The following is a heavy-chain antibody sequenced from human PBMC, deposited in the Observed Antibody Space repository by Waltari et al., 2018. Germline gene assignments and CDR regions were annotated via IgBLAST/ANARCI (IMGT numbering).Heavy chain of an antibody. CDR2: IHHSGST. CDR1: GYSISTDYY. J-gene: IGHJ6*03. Sequence: QVQLQESGPGLVKPSETLSLTCAVSGYSISTDYYWVWIRQPPGKGLEWIGNIHHSGSTYYNPSLKSRVSISLDTSKNQFSLKLSSVTAADTAVYYCARGSINWELCCDYYYYMDVWGKGTTVTVSS. V-gene: IGHV4-38-2*01. D-gene: IGHD7-27*01. CDR3: ARGSINWELCCDYYYYMDV.